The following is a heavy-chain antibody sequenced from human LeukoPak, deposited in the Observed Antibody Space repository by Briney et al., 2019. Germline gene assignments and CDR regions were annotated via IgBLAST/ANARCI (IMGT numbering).Heavy chain of an antibody. Sequence: GGSLRLSCAASGFTFDSYSMNWVRQAPGKGLEWVSGISGSGVYTYYADSVKGRFTISRDNSKNTLYLVMNSLRVDDTAVYYCAKAVDLATISVDIWGQGTMVTVSS. CDR3: AKAVDLATISVDI. CDR2: ISGSGVYT. D-gene: IGHD5-24*01. CDR1: GFTFDSYS. V-gene: IGHV3-23*01. J-gene: IGHJ3*02.